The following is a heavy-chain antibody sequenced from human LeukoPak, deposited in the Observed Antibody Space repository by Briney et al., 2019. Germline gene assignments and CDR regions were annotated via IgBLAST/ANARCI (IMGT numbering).Heavy chain of an antibody. Sequence: SQTLSLTCTVSDGSISSGGYYWSWIRQHPGKGLEWIGYIYYSGSTYYNPSLKSRVTISVDTSKNQFSLKLSSVTAADTAVYYCARDSDYYGSGSYSNYYYYGMDVWGKGTTVTVSS. V-gene: IGHV4-31*03. CDR3: ARDSDYYGSGSYSNYYYYGMDV. CDR2: IYYSGST. J-gene: IGHJ6*04. D-gene: IGHD3-10*01. CDR1: DGSISSGGYY.